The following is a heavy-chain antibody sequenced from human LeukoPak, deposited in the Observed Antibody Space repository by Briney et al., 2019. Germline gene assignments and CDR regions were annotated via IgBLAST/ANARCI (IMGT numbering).Heavy chain of an antibody. D-gene: IGHD3-22*01. CDR2: IHPSGML. Sequence: PSQTLSLTCTVSGASFSSGDQYWNWIRQSPGKGLEWIGSIHPSGMLYNNPSLESRVTISIDTSKNQFSLNLNSVTAADTAVYFCSRGLDSRKLGYWGQGTLVNVSS. CDR3: SRGLDSRKLGY. V-gene: IGHV4-31*03. J-gene: IGHJ4*02. CDR1: GASFSSGDQY.